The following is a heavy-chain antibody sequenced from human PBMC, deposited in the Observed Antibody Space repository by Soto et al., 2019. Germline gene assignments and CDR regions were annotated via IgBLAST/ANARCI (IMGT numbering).Heavy chain of an antibody. Sequence: SETLSLTCTVSGDSICSSSYYWGWIRQPPGKGLEWIGSIYYSGSTYYNPSLKSRVTISVDTSKNQFSLKLSSVTAADTAVYYCARKPVPGGQPSSFYIWAQGTMVTVSS. D-gene: IGHD1-26*01. CDR3: ARKPVPGGQPSSFYI. V-gene: IGHV4-39*01. CDR2: IYYSGST. J-gene: IGHJ3*02. CDR1: GDSICSSSYY.